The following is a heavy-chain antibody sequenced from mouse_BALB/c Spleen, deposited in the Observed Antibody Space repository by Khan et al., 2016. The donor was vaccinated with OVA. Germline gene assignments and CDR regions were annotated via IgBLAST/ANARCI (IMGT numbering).Heavy chain of an antibody. CDR2: INTYTGQP. V-gene: IGHV9-3-1*01. J-gene: IGHJ1*01. CDR1: GYTFTNYG. Sequence: QIQLVQSGPELKKPGETVKISCKASGYTFTNYGMNWVKQAPGKGLKWMGWINTYTGQPTYADDFKGRFAFSLETSASTAYLQINNLKNEDTATYFSTRSNSSCCFAVWGPGTTVTVSS. CDR3: TRSNSSCCFAV. D-gene: IGHD4-1*02.